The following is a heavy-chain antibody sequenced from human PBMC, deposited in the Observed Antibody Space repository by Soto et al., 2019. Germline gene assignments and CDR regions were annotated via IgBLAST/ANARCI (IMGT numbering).Heavy chain of an antibody. Sequence: QVQMVQSANEVKEPGASVKVSCKTSGYSFTTHGISWVRQAPGQGLAWVGWVSAYNGDTNYAPRLNDGVTMTTDTSARTAYMELRSLTSDDTAVYYCARDLLTTVTHRDFDYWGQGTLVTVSS. CDR1: GYSFTTHG. D-gene: IGHD4-17*01. J-gene: IGHJ4*02. CDR3: ARDLLTTVTHRDFDY. V-gene: IGHV1-18*01. CDR2: VSAYNGDT.